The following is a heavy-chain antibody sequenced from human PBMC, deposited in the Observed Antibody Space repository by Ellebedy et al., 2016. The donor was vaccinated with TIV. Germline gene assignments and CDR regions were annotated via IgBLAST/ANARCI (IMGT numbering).Heavy chain of an antibody. CDR3: AIGQKDTIFGVVVCLRRWFDP. CDR1: GGSFSGYY. CDR2: INHSGSA. D-gene: IGHD3-3*01. Sequence: MPGGSLRLSCAVYGGSFSGYYWSWIRQPPGKGLEWIGEINHSGSAHYNPSLKSRVTILVDTSKNQFSLKLSSLTAADTAVYYCAIGQKDTIFGVVVCLRRWFDPWGQGTLVTISS. V-gene: IGHV4-34*01. J-gene: IGHJ5*02.